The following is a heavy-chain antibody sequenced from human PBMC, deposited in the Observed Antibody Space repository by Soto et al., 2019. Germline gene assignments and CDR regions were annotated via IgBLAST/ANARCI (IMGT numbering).Heavy chain of an antibody. Sequence: SVEVSRQGSGGPLNRYGIRWVGQAPGQGLEWMGGIIPIFGTANYAQKCQGRVTITADESTSTAYMELSSLRSEDTAVYYCARGDYGGNSEFDYWGQGTLVTVSS. CDR2: IIPIFGTA. CDR1: GGPLNRYG. V-gene: IGHV1-69*01. D-gene: IGHD4-17*01. CDR3: ARGDYGGNSEFDY. J-gene: IGHJ4*02.